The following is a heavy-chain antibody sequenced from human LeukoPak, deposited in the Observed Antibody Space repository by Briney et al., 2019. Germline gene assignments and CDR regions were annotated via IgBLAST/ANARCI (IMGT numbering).Heavy chain of an antibody. CDR2: ISGSGGST. CDR1: GFTFSSYG. J-gene: IGHJ4*02. V-gene: IGHV3-23*01. Sequence: GGSLRLSCAASGFTFSSYGMSWVRQAPGKGLEWVSAISGSGGSTYYADSVKGRFTISRDNSKNTLYLQMNSLRAEDTAVYYCAKDRVGYDSSGDWGQGTLVTVSS. CDR3: AKDRVGYDSSGD. D-gene: IGHD3-22*01.